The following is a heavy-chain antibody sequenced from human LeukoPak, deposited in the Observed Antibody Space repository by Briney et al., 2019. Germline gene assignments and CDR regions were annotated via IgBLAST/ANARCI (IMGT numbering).Heavy chain of an antibody. CDR3: ARGPYITIFGVAWSYGMDV. D-gene: IGHD3-3*01. CDR1: GYTFTSYD. Sequence: ASVKVSCKASGYTFTSYDINWVRQATGQGLEWMGWMNPNSGNTGYAQKLQGRVTMTRNTSISTAYMELSSLRSEDTAVYYCARGPYITIFGVAWSYGMDVWGQGTTVTVSS. V-gene: IGHV1-8*01. J-gene: IGHJ6*02. CDR2: MNPNSGNT.